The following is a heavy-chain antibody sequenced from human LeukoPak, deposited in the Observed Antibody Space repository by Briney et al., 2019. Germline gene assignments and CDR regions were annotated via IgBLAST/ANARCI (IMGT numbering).Heavy chain of an antibody. D-gene: IGHD6-19*01. Sequence: PSETLSLTCVVYGGSFSGYYWSWIRQPPGKGLEWIGEINHSGSTNYNPSLKSRVTISVDTSKNQFSLKLSSVTAADTAVYYCARGFSRGWPYYYGMDVWGQATTVTVSS. V-gene: IGHV4-34*01. CDR1: GGSFSGYY. CDR2: INHSGST. J-gene: IGHJ6*02. CDR3: ARGFSRGWPYYYGMDV.